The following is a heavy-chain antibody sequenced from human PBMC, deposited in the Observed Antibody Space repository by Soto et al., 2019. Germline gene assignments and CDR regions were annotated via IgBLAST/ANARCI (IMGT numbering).Heavy chain of an antibody. D-gene: IGHD4-17*01. CDR1: GGTFSSYA. V-gene: IGHV1-69*01. CDR2: SIAIFGTA. J-gene: IGHJ4*02. CDR3: ARAFWYGEAFDY. Sequence: QVQLVQSGAEVKKPGSSVKVSCKASGGTFSSYAISWVRQAPGQGLEWMGGSIAIFGTANYAQKFQGRVTITADESTSTAYLELSRLRSEDPAVYSCARAFWYGEAFDYWGQGTLVTGSS.